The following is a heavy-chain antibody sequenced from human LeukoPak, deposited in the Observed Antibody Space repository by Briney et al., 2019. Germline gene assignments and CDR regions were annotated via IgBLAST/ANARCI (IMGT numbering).Heavy chain of an antibody. CDR3: ARDLFDDYSLDY. CDR1: GGSISRNNYY. V-gene: IGHV4-39*02. D-gene: IGHD3-16*01. J-gene: IGHJ4*02. CDR2: INYSGHT. Sequence: SETLSPTCTVSGGSISRNNYYWGWIRQPPGKGLEWIGSINYSGHTFYTPSLKSRVTISVDTSENQFSLKLYSVTAADTAVYYCARDLFDDYSLDYWGQGTLVTVSS.